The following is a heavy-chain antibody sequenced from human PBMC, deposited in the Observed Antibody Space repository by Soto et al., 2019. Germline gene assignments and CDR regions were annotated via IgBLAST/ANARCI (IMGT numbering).Heavy chain of an antibody. CDR1: GGSISSYY. D-gene: IGHD6-13*01. CDR2: IYYSGST. J-gene: IGHJ5*02. V-gene: IGHV4-59*08. Sequence: SETLSLTCTVSGGSISSYYWSWIRQPPGKGLEWIGYIYYSGSTNYNPSLKSRVTISVDTSKNQFSLKLSSVTAADTAVYYCARASIAAAGTYWFDPWGQGTLVTV. CDR3: ARASIAAAGTYWFDP.